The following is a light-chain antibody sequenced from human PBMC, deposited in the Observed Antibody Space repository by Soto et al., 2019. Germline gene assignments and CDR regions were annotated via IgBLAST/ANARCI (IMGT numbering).Light chain of an antibody. CDR3: QQSYNTPWT. V-gene: IGKV1-39*01. CDR2: AAS. Sequence: DIQMTQSPSSLFASVGDRVTITCRASQSISIYLNWYQQKPGEAPNVLIYAASSLQSGVPSRFSGSGSGTDFTLTIIGLQHEDFATYYCQQSYNTPWTFGQGTRVEIK. CDR1: QSISIY. J-gene: IGKJ1*01.